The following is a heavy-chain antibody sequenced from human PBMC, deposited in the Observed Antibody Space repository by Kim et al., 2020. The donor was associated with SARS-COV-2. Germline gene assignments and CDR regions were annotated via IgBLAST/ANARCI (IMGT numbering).Heavy chain of an antibody. V-gene: IGHV4-61*01. Sequence: SETLSLTCTVSGGSVSSGSYYWSWIRQPPGKGLEWIGYIYYSGSTNYNPSLKSRVTISVDTSKNQFSLKLSSVTAADTAVYYCAREGYYGSGSLDYWGQGTLVTVSS. CDR3: AREGYYGSGSLDY. J-gene: IGHJ4*02. CDR1: GGSVSSGSYY. CDR2: IYYSGST. D-gene: IGHD3-10*01.